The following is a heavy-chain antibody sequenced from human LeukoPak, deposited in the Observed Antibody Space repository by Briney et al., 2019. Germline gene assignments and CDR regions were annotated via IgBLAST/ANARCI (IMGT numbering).Heavy chain of an antibody. CDR3: ARARRIAARPAIDY. V-gene: IGHV4-4*02. D-gene: IGHD6-6*01. CDR1: GGSISSSNW. Sequence: SETLSLTCAVSGGSISSSNWWSWVRQLPGKGLEWIGEIYHSGSTNYNPSLKSRVTISVDKSKNQFSLKLSSVTAADTAVYYCARARRIAARPAIDYWGQGTLVTVSS. CDR2: IYHSGST. J-gene: IGHJ4*02.